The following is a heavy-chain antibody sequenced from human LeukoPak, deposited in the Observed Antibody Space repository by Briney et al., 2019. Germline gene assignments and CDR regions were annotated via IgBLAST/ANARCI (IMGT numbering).Heavy chain of an antibody. D-gene: IGHD3-22*01. CDR2: IYYTGST. Sequence: PSETLSLTCTVSGGSISSYYWSWIRQPPGKGLEWIGYIYYTGSTNYNPSLESRVTISVDTSKNQFSLKLSSVTAADTAVYYCARDLDSSGYYFSYGAFDIWGQGTMVTVSS. V-gene: IGHV4-59*01. CDR1: GGSISSYY. CDR3: ARDLDSSGYYFSYGAFDI. J-gene: IGHJ3*02.